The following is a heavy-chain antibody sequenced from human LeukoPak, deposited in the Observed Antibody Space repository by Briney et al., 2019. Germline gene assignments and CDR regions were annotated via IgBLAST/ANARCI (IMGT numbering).Heavy chain of an antibody. D-gene: IGHD2-2*01. CDR2: IYTSGST. CDR1: GGSISSYY. CDR3: AGRYCSSTSCPKDGYYYYYMDV. V-gene: IGHV4-4*07. J-gene: IGHJ6*03. Sequence: SETLSLTCTVSGGSISSYYWSWIRQPAGKGLEWIGRIYTSGSTNYNPSLKSRVTMSVDTSKNQFSLKLSSVTAADTAVYYCAGRYCSSTSCPKDGYYYYYMDVWGKGTTVTVSS.